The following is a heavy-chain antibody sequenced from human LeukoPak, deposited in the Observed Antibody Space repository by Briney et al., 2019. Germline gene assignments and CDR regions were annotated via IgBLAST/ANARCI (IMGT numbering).Heavy chain of an antibody. J-gene: IGHJ4*02. V-gene: IGHV4-38-2*01. CDR1: GYSISSGYS. Sequence: PSETLSLTCAVSGYSISSGYSWDWIRQSPGKGLEWIGNIYSSGSTYYNPSLKSRVTISVDTSKNQFSLNLSSVTAADTAVYYCARLYYDSSGYYQICYFDYWGQGTLVTVSS. CDR2: IYSSGST. CDR3: ARLYYDSSGYYQICYFDY. D-gene: IGHD3-22*01.